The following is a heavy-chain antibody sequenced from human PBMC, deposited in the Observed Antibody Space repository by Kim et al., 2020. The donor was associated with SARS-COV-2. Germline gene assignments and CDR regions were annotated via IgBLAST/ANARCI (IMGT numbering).Heavy chain of an antibody. CDR2: DK. CDR3: ARGDGSWLDY. V-gene: IGHV2-70*01. D-gene: IGHD6-13*01. Sequence: DKYYSTSLKTRLTISKDTSKNQVVLTMTNMDPVDTATYYCARGDGSWLDYWGQGTLVTVSS. J-gene: IGHJ4*02.